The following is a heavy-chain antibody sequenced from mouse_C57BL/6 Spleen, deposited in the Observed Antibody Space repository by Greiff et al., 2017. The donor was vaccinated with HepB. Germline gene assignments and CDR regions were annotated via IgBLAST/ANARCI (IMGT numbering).Heavy chain of an antibody. D-gene: IGHD1-1*01. V-gene: IGHV1-85*01. CDR1: GYTFTSYD. CDR3: ARFITTVVGYFDV. J-gene: IGHJ1*03. Sequence: VKLVESGPELVKPGASVKLSCKASGYTFTSYDINWVKQRPGQGLEWIGWIYPRDGSTKYNEKFKGKATLTVDTSSSTAYMELHSLTSEDSAVYFCARFITTVVGYFDVWGTGTTVTVSS. CDR2: IYPRDGST.